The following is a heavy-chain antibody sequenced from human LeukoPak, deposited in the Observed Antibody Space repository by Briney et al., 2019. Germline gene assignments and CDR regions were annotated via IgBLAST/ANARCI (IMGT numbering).Heavy chain of an antibody. D-gene: IGHD6-6*01. CDR2: ISYSGST. J-gene: IGHJ4*02. Sequence: PSETLSLTCTVSGGSISSYYWSWVRQPPGKGLEWIGYISYSGSTNYNPSLRSRVTISVDTPTNHFSLNLSSVSAADTAVYYCARHFSGAAPGLVWGQGTLVTVSS. CDR3: ARHFSGAAPGLV. V-gene: IGHV4-59*08. CDR1: GGSISSYY.